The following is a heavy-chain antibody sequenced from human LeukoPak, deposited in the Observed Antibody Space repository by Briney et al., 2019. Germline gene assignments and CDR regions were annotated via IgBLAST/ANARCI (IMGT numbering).Heavy chain of an antibody. CDR1: GYTFTGHY. D-gene: IGHD3-10*01. CDR2: INPNSGAT. J-gene: IGHJ4*02. CDR3: ARSYSGSGSEGY. V-gene: IGHV1-2*02. Sequence: ASVKVSCKASGYTFTGHYMHWVRQAPGQGLEWVGWINPNSGATSYALKFQGRVTMTRDTSITTAYMGLSSLSSDDTAVYYCARSYSGSGSEGYWGQGTLVTVSA.